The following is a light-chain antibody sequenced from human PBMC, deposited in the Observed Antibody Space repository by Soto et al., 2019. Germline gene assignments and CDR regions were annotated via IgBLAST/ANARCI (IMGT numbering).Light chain of an antibody. Sequence: QSVLTQPPSVSGSPGQSVIISCTGTSSDVGIYNRVSWYQQPPGTAPKLMIYEVSNRPSGVPDRFSGSKSGNTASLTISGLQAEDEADYYCSLYTSSSAFYVFGPGTKVPV. CDR3: SLYTSSSAFYV. CDR1: SSDVGIYNR. CDR2: EVS. J-gene: IGLJ1*01. V-gene: IGLV2-18*01.